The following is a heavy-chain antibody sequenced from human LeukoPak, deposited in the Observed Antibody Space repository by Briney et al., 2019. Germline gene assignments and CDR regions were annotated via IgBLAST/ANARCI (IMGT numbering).Heavy chain of an antibody. D-gene: IGHD4-17*01. V-gene: IGHV3-15*01. Sequence: GGSLRLSCAASGFIFDTFAMSWVRQAPGKGLEWVGRIKSKTDGGTTDYAAPVKGRFTISRDDSKNTLYLQMNSLKTEDTAVYYCTTPHYGDPFDYWGQGTLVTVSS. J-gene: IGHJ4*02. CDR3: TTPHYGDPFDY. CDR2: IKSKTDGGTT. CDR1: GFIFDTFA.